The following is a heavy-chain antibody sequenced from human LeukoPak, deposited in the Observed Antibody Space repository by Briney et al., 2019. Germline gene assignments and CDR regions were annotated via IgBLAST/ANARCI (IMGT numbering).Heavy chain of an antibody. CDR3: ATLRYLYYYYMDV. D-gene: IGHD3-9*01. CDR2: ISSSGSTI. J-gene: IGHJ6*03. Sequence: GGSLRLSCAASGFTFSDYYMSWIRQAPGKGLEWVSYISSSGSTIYYADSVKGRFTISRDNAKNSLYLQMNSLRAEDTAVYYCATLRYLYYYYMDVWGKGTTVTVSS. V-gene: IGHV3-11*04. CDR1: GFTFSDYY.